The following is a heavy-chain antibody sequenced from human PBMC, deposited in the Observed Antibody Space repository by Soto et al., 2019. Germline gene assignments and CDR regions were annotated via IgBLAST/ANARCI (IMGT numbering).Heavy chain of an antibody. Sequence: QVQLQQWGAGLLKPSETLSLTCAVYGGSFSGNYWSWIRQPPGKGLEWMGEINHSGNTNYNPSLKSRVILSVDTSNNQFSLKLTSVTAADTAVYYCARTPYDYVWGSYRDVYYYAMDVWGQGTTVTVSS. CDR1: GGSFSGNY. CDR2: INHSGNT. CDR3: ARTPYDYVWGSYRDVYYYAMDV. D-gene: IGHD3-16*02. J-gene: IGHJ6*02. V-gene: IGHV4-34*01.